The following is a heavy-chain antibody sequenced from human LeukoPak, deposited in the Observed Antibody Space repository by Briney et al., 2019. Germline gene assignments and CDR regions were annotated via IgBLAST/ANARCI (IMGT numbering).Heavy chain of an antibody. Sequence: ASVKVSCKASGGTFSSYAISWVRQAPGQGLEWMGGIIPIFGTANYAQKFQGRVTITADESTSTAYMELSSLRSEDTAVYYCAREGGGYSYGYFDYWGQGTLVTVSS. CDR3: AREGGGYSYGYFDY. CDR2: IIPIFGTA. CDR1: GGTFSSYA. D-gene: IGHD5-18*01. J-gene: IGHJ4*02. V-gene: IGHV1-69*01.